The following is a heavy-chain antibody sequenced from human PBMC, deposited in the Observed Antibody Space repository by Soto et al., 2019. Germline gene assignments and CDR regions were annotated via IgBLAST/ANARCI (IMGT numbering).Heavy chain of an antibody. CDR3: ARESQIVGATGKYYYGMDV. Sequence: ASVKVSCKASGGTFSSYAISWVRQAPGQGLEWMGGIIPIFGTANYAQKFQGRVTITADESTSTAYMELSSLRSEDTAVYYCARESQIVGATGKYYYGMDVWGQGTTVTVSS. J-gene: IGHJ6*02. V-gene: IGHV1-69*13. D-gene: IGHD1-26*01. CDR1: GGTFSSYA. CDR2: IIPIFGTA.